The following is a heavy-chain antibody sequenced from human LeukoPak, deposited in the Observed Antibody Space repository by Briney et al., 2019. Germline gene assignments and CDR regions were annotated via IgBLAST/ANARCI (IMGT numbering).Heavy chain of an antibody. J-gene: IGHJ3*02. CDR1: GGSISSYY. V-gene: IGHV4-4*07. CDR3: TRDNGGDWYAFDI. Sequence: PSETLSLTCTVSGGSISSYYWSWIRQPAGKGLEWIGRIYTSGSTNYNPSPKSRVTMSVDTSKNQFSLKLSSVNAADTALYYCTRDNGGDWYAFDIWGQGTVVTVSS. CDR2: IYTSGST. D-gene: IGHD2-21*02.